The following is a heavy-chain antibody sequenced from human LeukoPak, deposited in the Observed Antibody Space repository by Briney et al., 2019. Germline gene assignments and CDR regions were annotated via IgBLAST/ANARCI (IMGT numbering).Heavy chain of an antibody. D-gene: IGHD3-10*01. CDR3: ASHSTFMVRGVVDY. J-gene: IGHJ4*02. CDR1: GDSISSSSSY. V-gene: IGHV4-39*07. CDR2: INHSGST. Sequence: KPSETLSLTCTVSGDSISSSSSYWGWIRQPPGKGREWIGEINHSGSTNYNPSLKSRVTISVATSKNQFSLKLRSVTAADTAVYYCASHSTFMVRGVVDYWGQGTLVTVSS.